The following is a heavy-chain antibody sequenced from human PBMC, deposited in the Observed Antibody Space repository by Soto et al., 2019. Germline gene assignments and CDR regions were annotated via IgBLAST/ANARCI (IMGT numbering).Heavy chain of an antibody. Sequence: GGSLRLSCAASGFTFSSYAMHWVRQAPGKGLEYVSAISSNGGSTYYANSVKGRFTISRDNSKNTLYLQMGSLRAEDMAVYYCAREYCSSTSCPEDYYYYMDVWGKGTTVTVSS. J-gene: IGHJ6*03. CDR3: AREYCSSTSCPEDYYYYMDV. V-gene: IGHV3-64*01. CDR1: GFTFSSYA. D-gene: IGHD2-2*01. CDR2: ISSNGGST.